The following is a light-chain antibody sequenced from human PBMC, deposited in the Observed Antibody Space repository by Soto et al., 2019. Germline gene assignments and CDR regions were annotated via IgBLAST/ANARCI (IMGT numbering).Light chain of an antibody. CDR1: QTISSF. V-gene: IGKV1-39*01. Sequence: TQSPSSLSASVGDRVTITCQASQTISSFMNWYQQKPGKAPKLLIYAASNLQSGVPSRFSGSGSGTDFTLTISSLQPGDFATYYCQQSYDTPWTFGEGTKLEIK. CDR3: QQSYDTPWT. J-gene: IGKJ2*01. CDR2: AAS.